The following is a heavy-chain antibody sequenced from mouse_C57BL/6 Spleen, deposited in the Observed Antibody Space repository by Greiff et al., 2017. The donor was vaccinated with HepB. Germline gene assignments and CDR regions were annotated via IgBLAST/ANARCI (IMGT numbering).Heavy chain of an antibody. D-gene: IGHD1-1*01. CDR3: ARGGYGSSPAWFAY. J-gene: IGHJ3*01. V-gene: IGHV3-6*01. CDR2: ISYDGSN. Sequence: EVKLVESGPGLVKPSQSLSLTCSVTGYSITSGYYWNWIRQFPGNKLEWMGYISYDGSNNYNPSLKNRISITRDTSKNQFFLKLNSVTTEDTATYYCARGGYGSSPAWFAYWGQGTLVTVSA. CDR1: GYSITSGYY.